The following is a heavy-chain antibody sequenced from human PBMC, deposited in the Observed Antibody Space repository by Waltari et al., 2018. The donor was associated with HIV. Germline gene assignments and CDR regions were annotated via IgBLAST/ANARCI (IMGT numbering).Heavy chain of an antibody. J-gene: IGHJ6*02. CDR3: TRDLVEMASTYYSYYGMDV. Sequence: QVHLVESGGGVVQPGRSLRLSCEASGFTFSSYDIPWVRQAPGKGVEWVAVVWFYESNEYYADSVRGRFTIARDSSKNTVYLQMNSLRAEDTAVYYCTRDLVEMASTYYSYYGMDVWGQGTTVTVSS. CDR2: VWFYESNE. D-gene: IGHD3-3*01. V-gene: IGHV3-33*01. CDR1: GFTFSSYD.